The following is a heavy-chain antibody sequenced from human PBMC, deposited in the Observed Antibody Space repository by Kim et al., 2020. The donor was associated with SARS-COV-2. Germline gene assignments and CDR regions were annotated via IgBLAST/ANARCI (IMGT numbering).Heavy chain of an antibody. CDR1: GFTFDDYA. CDR2: ISWNSGGI. Sequence: GGSLRLSCAASGFTFDDYAMHWVRQAPGKGLEWVSGISWNSGGIGYADSVKGRFTISRDNAKNSLYLQMNSLRAEDTALYYCAKASRIAATDYYYGMDVWGQGTTVTVSS. D-gene: IGHD6-13*01. V-gene: IGHV3-9*01. CDR3: AKASRIAATDYYYGMDV. J-gene: IGHJ6*02.